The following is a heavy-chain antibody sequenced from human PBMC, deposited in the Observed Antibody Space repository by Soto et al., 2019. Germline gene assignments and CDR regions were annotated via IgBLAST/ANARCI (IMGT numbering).Heavy chain of an antibody. CDR3: ARDHVTAIRGVGYYYYGMDV. CDR1: GYTFTSYY. CDR2: INPSGGST. V-gene: IGHV1-46*01. D-gene: IGHD3-10*01. J-gene: IGHJ6*02. Sequence: ASVKVSCKASGYTFTSYYMHWVRQAPGQGLEWMGIINPSGGSTSYAQKFQGRVTMTRDTSTSTVYMELSSLRSEDTAVYYFARDHVTAIRGVGYYYYGMDVWGQGTTVTVSS.